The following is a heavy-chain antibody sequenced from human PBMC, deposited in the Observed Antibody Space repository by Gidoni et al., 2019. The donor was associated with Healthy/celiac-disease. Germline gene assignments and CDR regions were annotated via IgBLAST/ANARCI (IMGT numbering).Heavy chain of an antibody. J-gene: IGHJ6*02. CDR3: ARDNIMVRGVMPHYYYYYGMDV. CDR1: GCKLSSYA. V-gene: IGHV3-30-3*01. Sequence: QVQLVESGGGVVQPGSSMRHSGAASGCKLSSYAMHWVRQAPGKGLGWVSVILYDGSTKYDADSVQVRFTISRDNSKNTLYLQMNSLRAEDTAVYYCARDNIMVRGVMPHYYYYYGMDVWGQGTTVTVSS. CDR2: ILYDGSTK. D-gene: IGHD3-10*01.